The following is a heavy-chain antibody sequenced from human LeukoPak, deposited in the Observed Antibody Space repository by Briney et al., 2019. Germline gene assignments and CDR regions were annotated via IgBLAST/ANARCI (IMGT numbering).Heavy chain of an antibody. J-gene: IGHJ4*02. CDR2: IYYSGST. CDR3: ARQPNYIAVKVYFDY. V-gene: IGHV4-39*01. CDR1: GGSISSSSYY. Sequence: PSETLSLTCTVSGGSISSSSYYWGWIRQPPGKGLEWIGSIYYSGSTYYNPSLKSRVTISLDTSKNQFSLNLSSVTAADTAEYYCARQPNYIAVKVYFDYWGQGTLVTVSS. D-gene: IGHD6-19*01.